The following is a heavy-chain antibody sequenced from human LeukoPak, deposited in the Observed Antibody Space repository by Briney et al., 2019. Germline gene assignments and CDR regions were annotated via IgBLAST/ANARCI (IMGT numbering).Heavy chain of an antibody. CDR1: GGSISSSSYY. D-gene: IGHD3-10*01. CDR2: IYYSGST. V-gene: IGHV4-39*07. J-gene: IGHJ6*02. Sequence: PSETLSLTCAVSGGSISSSSYYWGWLRQPPGKGLEWIGSIYYSGSTYYNPSLKSRVTISVDTSKNQFSLKLSSVTAADTAVYYCARGAYGSGSSYNYYGMDVWGQGTTVTVSS. CDR3: ARGAYGSGSSYNYYGMDV.